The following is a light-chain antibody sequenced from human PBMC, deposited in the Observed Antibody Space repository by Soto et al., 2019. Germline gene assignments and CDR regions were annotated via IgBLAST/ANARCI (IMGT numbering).Light chain of an antibody. CDR2: DAS. V-gene: IGKV3-11*01. CDR3: QQYDNWPIT. J-gene: IGKJ5*01. CDR1: QSISSY. Sequence: EIVLTQSPATLSLSAGERATLSCRASQSISSYLAWYQQKPGQAPRLLIYDASNRATGIPARFSGSGSGTDFTLTISSLEPEHFAVYYCQQYDNWPITFGQGTRLEIK.